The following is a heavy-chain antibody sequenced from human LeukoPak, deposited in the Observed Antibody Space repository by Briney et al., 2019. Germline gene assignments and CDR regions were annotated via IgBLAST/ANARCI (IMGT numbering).Heavy chain of an antibody. D-gene: IGHD3-3*01. CDR1: GFTFSSYS. J-gene: IGHJ4*02. V-gene: IGHV3-21*01. CDR3: ARGGRSSNFLNY. CDR2: ISSSSSYI. Sequence: GGSLRLSCAASGFTFSSYSMNWVRQAPGKGLEWVSSISSSSSYIYYADSVKGRFTISRDNAKNSLYPQMNSLRAEDTAVYYCARGGRSSNFLNYWGQGTLVTVSS.